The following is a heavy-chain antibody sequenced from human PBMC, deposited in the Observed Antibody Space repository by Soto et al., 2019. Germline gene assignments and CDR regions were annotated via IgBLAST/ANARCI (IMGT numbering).Heavy chain of an antibody. J-gene: IGHJ5*02. Sequence: ASVKVSCKASGYTFTSYGISWVRQAPGQGLEWMGWISAYNGNTNYAQKLQGRVTMTTDTSTSTAYMELRSLRSDDTAVYYCASVWSLGEVSIWHPWGQGTLVTVSS. CDR1: GYTFTSYG. D-gene: IGHD3-16*01. CDR2: ISAYNGNT. CDR3: ASVWSLGEVSIWHP. V-gene: IGHV1-18*01.